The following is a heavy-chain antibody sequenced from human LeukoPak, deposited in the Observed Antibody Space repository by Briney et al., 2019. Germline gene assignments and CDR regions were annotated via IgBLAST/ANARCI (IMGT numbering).Heavy chain of an antibody. Sequence: SGPTLVKPTQTLTLTFTFSGFSLSTSGVGGGWIRQPPGKALEWLALIYWDDDKRYSPSLKSRLPTTQDTYKNQVVLTVTNMDPVDTATYYCAHRQPKLGNYFDYWGQGTLVTVSS. V-gene: IGHV2-5*02. CDR3: AHRQPKLGNYFDY. CDR1: GFSLSTSGVG. J-gene: IGHJ4*02. CDR2: IYWDDDK. D-gene: IGHD7-27*01.